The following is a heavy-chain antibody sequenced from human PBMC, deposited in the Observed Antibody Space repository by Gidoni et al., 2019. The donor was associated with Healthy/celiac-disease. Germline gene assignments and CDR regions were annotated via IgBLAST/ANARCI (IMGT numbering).Heavy chain of an antibody. V-gene: IGHV4-59*01. D-gene: IGHD3-22*01. J-gene: IGHJ4*02. Sequence: QVQLQESGPGLVKPSETLSLTCPASGGSLRSYYWSWIRQPPGKGLEWIGYIYYSGSTNYNPSLKSRVTISVDTSKNQFSLKLSSVTAADTAVYYCARGEDYYDSSGHLWFDYWGQGTLVTVSS. CDR2: IYYSGST. CDR3: ARGEDYYDSSGHLWFDY. CDR1: GGSLRSYY.